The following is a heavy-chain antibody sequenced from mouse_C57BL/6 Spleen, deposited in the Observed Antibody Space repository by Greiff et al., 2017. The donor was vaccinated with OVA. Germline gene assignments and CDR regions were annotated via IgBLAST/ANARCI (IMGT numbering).Heavy chain of an antibody. CDR2: IYPRSGNT. D-gene: IGHD1-1*01. Sequence: QVQLQQSGAELARPGASVKLSCKASGYTFTSYGISWVKQRTGQGLEWIGEIYPRSGNTYYNEKFQGKATLTADKSSTTAEMELRSLTSEDSAVYFCARRYCGSSYAMDYWGQGTSVTVSS. CDR3: ARRYCGSSYAMDY. V-gene: IGHV1-81*01. J-gene: IGHJ4*01. CDR1: GYTFTSYG.